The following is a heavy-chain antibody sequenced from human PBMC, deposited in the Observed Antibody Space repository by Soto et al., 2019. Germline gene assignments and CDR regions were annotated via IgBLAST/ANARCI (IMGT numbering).Heavy chain of an antibody. CDR3: ARAPTYYYDSSGYPDLYYYGMDV. Sequence: SVKVPCKASGGTYSGYAISWVRQAPGQGLERMGEIIRIFCTANYAQKFQGRVTITADESTSTAYMELSSLRSEDTAVYYCARAPTYYYDSSGYPDLYYYGMDVWGQGTTVTVSS. J-gene: IGHJ6*02. CDR1: GGTYSGYA. CDR2: IIRIFCTA. D-gene: IGHD3-22*01. V-gene: IGHV1-69*13.